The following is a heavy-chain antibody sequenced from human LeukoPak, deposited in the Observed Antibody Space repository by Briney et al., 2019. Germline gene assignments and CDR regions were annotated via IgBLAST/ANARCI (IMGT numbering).Heavy chain of an antibody. D-gene: IGHD3-22*01. J-gene: IGHJ5*02. Sequence: SGGSLRLSCAVSGFIFEDYAMHWVRQAQGKGLEWVSGISWNGASMGYADSVKGRFTISRDNVKNSLYLQMNSLRAEDTALYYCAKGSGYYYDTSGGDWFDPWGQGTLVTVSS. CDR2: ISWNGASM. CDR1: GFIFEDYA. CDR3: AKGSGYYYDTSGGDWFDP. V-gene: IGHV3-9*01.